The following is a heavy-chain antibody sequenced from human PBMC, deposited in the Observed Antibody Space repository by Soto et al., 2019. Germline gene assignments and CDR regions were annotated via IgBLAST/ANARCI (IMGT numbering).Heavy chain of an antibody. CDR2: IIPIFGTA. CDR1: GGTFSSYA. J-gene: IGHJ6*02. Sequence: QVQLVQSGAEVKKPGSSVKVSCKASGGTFSSYAISWVRQAPGQGLEWMGGIIPIFGTANYAQKFQGRVTITADESPGTAYMELSSLRSEDTAVYYCASPPSSNRYYYGMDVWGQGTTVTVSS. V-gene: IGHV1-69*12. CDR3: ASPPSSNRYYYGMDV. D-gene: IGHD4-4*01.